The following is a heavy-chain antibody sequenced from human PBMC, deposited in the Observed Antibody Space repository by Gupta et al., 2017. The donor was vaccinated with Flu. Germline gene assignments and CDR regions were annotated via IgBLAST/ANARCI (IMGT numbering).Heavy chain of an antibody. CDR2: IIPIFGTA. J-gene: IGHJ4*02. D-gene: IGHD4-4*01. CDR3: ARAFDDYSNYFFDY. Sequence: QAPGQGLEWMGGIIPIFGTANYAQKFQGRVTITADESTSTAYMELSSLRSEDTAEYYCARAFDDYSNYFFDYWGQGTLVTVSS. V-gene: IGHV1-69*01.